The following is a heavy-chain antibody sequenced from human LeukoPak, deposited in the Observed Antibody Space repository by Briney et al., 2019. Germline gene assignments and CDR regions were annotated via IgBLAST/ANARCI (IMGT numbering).Heavy chain of an antibody. V-gene: IGHV4-59*01. D-gene: IGHD5-24*01. CDR3: ASCRDGYNPFDY. J-gene: IGHJ4*02. CDR1: GGSISSYY. Sequence: SETLSLTCTVSGGSISSYYWSWIRQPPGKGLEWIGYIYYSGSTNYNPSLKSRVTISVDTSKNQFSLKLSSVTAADTAVYYCASCRDGYNPFDYWGQGTPVTVSS. CDR2: IYYSGST.